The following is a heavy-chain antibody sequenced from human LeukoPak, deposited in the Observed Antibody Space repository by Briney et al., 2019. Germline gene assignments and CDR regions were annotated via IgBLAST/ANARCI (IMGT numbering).Heavy chain of an antibody. J-gene: IGHJ4*02. CDR2: ISYDGSNK. D-gene: IGHD1-26*01. CDR1: GFTFSSYA. CDR3: ARVYSGSYYLFKALDY. V-gene: IGHV3-30*04. Sequence: GGSLRLSCAASGFTFSSYAMHWVRQAPGKGLEWVAVISYDGSNKYYADSVKGRFTISRDNSKNTLYPQMNSLRAEDTAVYYCARVYSGSYYLFKALDYWGQGTLVTVSS.